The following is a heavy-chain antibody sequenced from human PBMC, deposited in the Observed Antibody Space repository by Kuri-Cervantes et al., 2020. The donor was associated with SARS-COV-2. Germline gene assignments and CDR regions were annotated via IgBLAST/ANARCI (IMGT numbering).Heavy chain of an antibody. J-gene: IGHJ6*03. CDR3: ARTQLGMNMDV. D-gene: IGHD7-27*01. CDR2: IYYSGST. V-gene: IGHV4-38-2*01. Sequence: GSLRLSCAVSGYSISSGYYWGWIRQPPGKGLEWIGSIYYSGSTYYNPSLKSRVTISVDTSKNQFSLKLNSVTAADTAVYYCARTQLGMNMDVWGKGTTVTVSS. CDR1: GYSISSGYY.